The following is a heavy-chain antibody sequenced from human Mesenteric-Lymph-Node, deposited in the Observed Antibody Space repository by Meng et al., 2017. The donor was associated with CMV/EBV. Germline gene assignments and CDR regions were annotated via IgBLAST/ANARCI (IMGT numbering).Heavy chain of an antibody. D-gene: IGHD6-13*01. CDR1: GFTFSSYS. V-gene: IGHV3-21*01. J-gene: IGHJ4*02. CDR3: ARVGGSSWLPDY. CDR2: ISSSSSYI. Sequence: GESLKISCAASGFTFSSYSMNWVRQAPGKGLEWVSSISSSSSYIYYADSVKGRFTISRDNAKNSLYLQMNSLRAEDTAVYFCARVGGSSWLPDYWGQGTLVTVSS.